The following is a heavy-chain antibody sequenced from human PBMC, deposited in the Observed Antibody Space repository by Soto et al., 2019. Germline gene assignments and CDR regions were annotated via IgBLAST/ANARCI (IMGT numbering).Heavy chain of an antibody. CDR1: GYTFASYA. CDR3: ARDPSPPDY. CDR2: ISAYSGNT. V-gene: IGHV1-18*01. J-gene: IGHJ4*02. Sequence: QVQLVQSGAEVKKPGSSVKVSCKASGYTFASYAISWMRQAPGQGLEWMGWISAYSGNTNYAQQLQGRVTMTPDTSTSTAYMELRSLRSDDTAVYYCARDPSPPDYWGQGTLVTVSS.